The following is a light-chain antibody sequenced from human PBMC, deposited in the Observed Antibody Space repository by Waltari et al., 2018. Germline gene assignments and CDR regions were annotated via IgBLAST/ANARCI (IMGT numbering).Light chain of an antibody. Sequence: ENVLTQSPATLSLSPGERATLSCRASQSVSSYLAWYQQKPGQAPRLLIYDASNRATGIPARFSGSGSGTDFTLTISSLEPEDFAVYYCQQHSNWPPSLTFGGGTKVEIK. V-gene: IGKV3-11*01. CDR2: DAS. J-gene: IGKJ4*01. CDR3: QQHSNWPPSLT. CDR1: QSVSSY.